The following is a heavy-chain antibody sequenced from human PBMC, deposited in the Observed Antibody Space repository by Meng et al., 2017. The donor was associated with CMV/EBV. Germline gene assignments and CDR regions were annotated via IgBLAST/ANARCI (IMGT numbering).Heavy chain of an antibody. V-gene: IGHV1-8*03. CDR2: MSPNSGNT. Sequence: ASVKVSCKASGYTFTTYDINWVRQATGQGLEWMGRMSPNSGNTAYAQKFQGRVTITRKTSISIAYMELSSLRSEDTAVYYCARDLTLPQFFYGMDVWGQGTTVTVSS. D-gene: IGHD1-26*01. CDR3: ARDLTLPQFFYGMDV. J-gene: IGHJ6*02. CDR1: GYTFTTYD.